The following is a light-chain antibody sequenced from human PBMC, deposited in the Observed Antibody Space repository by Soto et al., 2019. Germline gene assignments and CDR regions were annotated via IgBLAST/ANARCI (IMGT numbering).Light chain of an antibody. CDR3: QQYNNWPSWT. CDR2: GAS. Sequence: EIVVTPSPATLSVSPGERATLSCRARQSVSSNLAWYQQKPGQAPRLLIYGASTRATGIPARFSGSGSGTEFTLTISSLQSEDFAVYYCQQYNNWPSWTFGQGTKVEIK. V-gene: IGKV3-15*01. CDR1: QSVSSN. J-gene: IGKJ1*01.